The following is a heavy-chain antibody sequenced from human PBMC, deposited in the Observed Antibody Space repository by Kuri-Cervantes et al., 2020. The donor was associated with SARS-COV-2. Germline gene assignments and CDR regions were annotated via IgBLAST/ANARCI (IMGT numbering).Heavy chain of an antibody. Sequence: GGSLRLSCAASRFTFSSYAMSWVRQAPGKGLEWVSAISGSGGSTYYADSVKGRFTISRDNSKNTLYLQMNSLRAEDTAVYYCAKTTMVQGVIISGWIDYWGQGTLVTVSS. CDR1: RFTFSSYA. J-gene: IGHJ4*02. D-gene: IGHD3-10*01. CDR3: AKTTMVQGVIISGWIDY. CDR2: ISGSGGST. V-gene: IGHV3-23*01.